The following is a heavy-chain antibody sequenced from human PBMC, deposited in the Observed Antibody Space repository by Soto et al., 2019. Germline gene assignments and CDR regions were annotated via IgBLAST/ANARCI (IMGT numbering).Heavy chain of an antibody. J-gene: IGHJ6*02. CDR2: ISSSSSYI. Sequence: GGSLRLSCAASGFTFSSYSMNWVRQAPGKGLEWVSSISSSSSYIYYADSVKGRFTISRDNAKNSLYLQMNSLRAEDTAVYYCARDGRGITFGGVIVIPGIYYYGMDVWGQGTMVTVSS. D-gene: IGHD3-16*02. V-gene: IGHV3-21*01. CDR3: ARDGRGITFGGVIVIPGIYYYGMDV. CDR1: GFTFSSYS.